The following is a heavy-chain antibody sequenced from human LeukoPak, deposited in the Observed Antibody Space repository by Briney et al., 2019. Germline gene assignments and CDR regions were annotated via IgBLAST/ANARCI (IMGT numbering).Heavy chain of an antibody. CDR1: GFTFSSYE. CDR2: ITTSGTTI. Sequence: GGSLRLSCAASGFTFSSYEMNWVRQAPGKGLEWVSYITTSGTTIYYADSVKGRFTISRDNAKNSLYLQMNSLRAEDTAVYYCARGFRYLDSWGQGTLVTVSS. J-gene: IGHJ4*02. CDR3: ARGFRYLDS. V-gene: IGHV3-48*03. D-gene: IGHD2-21*01.